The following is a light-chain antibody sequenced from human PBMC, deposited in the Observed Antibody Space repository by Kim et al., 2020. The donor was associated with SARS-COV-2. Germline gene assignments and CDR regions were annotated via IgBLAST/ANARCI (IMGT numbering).Light chain of an antibody. J-gene: IGKJ2*01. CDR1: RSVSGNY. CDR2: GTS. CDR3: QQYVSSTGT. Sequence: LSPGETATLSGRASRSVSGNYLAWYQQKPGQAPRLLIYGTSTRATGIADRFSGSGSGTDFTLTISRLEPEDFAVYYCQQYVSSTGTFGQGTKLEI. V-gene: IGKV3-20*01.